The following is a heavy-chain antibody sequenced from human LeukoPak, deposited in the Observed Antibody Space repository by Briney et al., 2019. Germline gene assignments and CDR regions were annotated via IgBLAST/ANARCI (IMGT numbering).Heavy chain of an antibody. D-gene: IGHD3-3*02. CDR2: IYYSGST. J-gene: IGHJ6*03. Sequence: PSETLSLTCTVSGDSISSGSFYWSWIRQPPGKGLEWIGYIYYSGSTNYNPSLKSRVTISVDTSKNQFSLKLSSVTAADTAVYYCARAFYPGYYSYMAVWGKGTTVTVSS. V-gene: IGHV4-61*01. CDR3: ARAFYPGYYSYMAV. CDR1: GDSISSGSFY.